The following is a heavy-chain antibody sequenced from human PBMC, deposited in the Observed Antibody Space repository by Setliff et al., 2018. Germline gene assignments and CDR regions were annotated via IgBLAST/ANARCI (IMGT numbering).Heavy chain of an antibody. V-gene: IGHV1-69*10. D-gene: IGHD3-10*01. CDR2: TIPLLPLP. CDR3: AGGQPLVRKYYYYMDV. Sequence: ASVKVSCKASGGTFAITWVRQAPGQGLEWMGGTIPLLPLPNYAVKFQGRVTITVDKSTNTAYMELRSLGSEDTAVYYCAGGQPLVRKYYYYMDVWGKGTTVTVSS. J-gene: IGHJ6*03. CDR1: GGTFA.